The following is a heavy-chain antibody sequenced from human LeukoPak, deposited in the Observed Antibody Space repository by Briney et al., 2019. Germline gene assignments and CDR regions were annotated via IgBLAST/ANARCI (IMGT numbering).Heavy chain of an antibody. CDR2: ISAYNGNT. D-gene: IGHD6-25*01. CDR3: ARDRLAATGGYYGMDV. V-gene: IGHV1-18*01. CDR1: GYTFTCYG. Sequence: ASVKVSCKASGYTFTCYGISWVRQAPGQGLEWMGWISAYNGNTNYAQKLQGRVTMTTDTSTSTAYMELRSLRSDDTAVYYCARDRLAATGGYYGMDVWGQGTTVTVSS. J-gene: IGHJ6*02.